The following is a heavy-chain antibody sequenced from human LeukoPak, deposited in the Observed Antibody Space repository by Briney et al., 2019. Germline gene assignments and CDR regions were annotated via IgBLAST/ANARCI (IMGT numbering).Heavy chain of an antibody. J-gene: IGHJ6*02. CDR3: ARVVGYCSSTSCYYYGMDV. V-gene: IGHV4-59*01. CDR2: IYYSGST. Sequence: SETLSLTCTVSGGSISSYYWSWIRRPPGKGLEWIGYIYYSGSTNYNPSLKSRVTISVDTSKNQFSLKLSSVTAADTAVYYCARVVGYCSSTSCYYYGMDVWGQGTTVTVSS. CDR1: GGSISSYY. D-gene: IGHD2-2*01.